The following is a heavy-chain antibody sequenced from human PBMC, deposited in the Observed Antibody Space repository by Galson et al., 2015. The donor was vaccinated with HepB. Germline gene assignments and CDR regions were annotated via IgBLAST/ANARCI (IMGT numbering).Heavy chain of an antibody. J-gene: IGHJ4*02. CDR2: IIQDGSEK. D-gene: IGHD1-7*01. Sequence: SLRLSCAASGFTFSTFWMSWFRQAPGKGLEWVANIIQDGSEKYSVDSVKGRFTISRDNSKSTLYLQMSSLRTEDMAVYYCAREVDWNSFDYWGQGTLVTVSS. V-gene: IGHV3-7*01. CDR1: GFTFSTFW. CDR3: AREVDWNSFDY.